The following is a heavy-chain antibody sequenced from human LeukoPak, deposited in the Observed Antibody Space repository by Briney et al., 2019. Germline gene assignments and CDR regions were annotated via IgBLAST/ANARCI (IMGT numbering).Heavy chain of an antibody. D-gene: IGHD6-6*01. CDR3: AKSRAAPRFDP. Sequence: AGGSLRLSCAASGFTFSSYAMHWVRQAPGKGLEWVAVISYDGSNKYYADSVKGRFTISRDNSKNTLYLQMNSLRAEDTAVYYCAKSRAAPRFDPWGQGTLVTVSS. CDR2: ISYDGSNK. CDR1: GFTFSSYA. V-gene: IGHV3-30-3*02. J-gene: IGHJ5*02.